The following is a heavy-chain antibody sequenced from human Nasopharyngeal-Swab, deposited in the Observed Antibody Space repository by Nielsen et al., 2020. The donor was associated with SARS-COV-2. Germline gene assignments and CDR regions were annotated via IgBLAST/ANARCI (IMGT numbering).Heavy chain of an antibody. V-gene: IGHV1-2*06. J-gene: IGHJ4*02. Sequence: ASVKVSCKASGYTFTGYYMHWVRQAPGQGLEWMGRINPNSGGTNYAQKFQGRVTMTRDTSISTAYMELSRLRSDDTAVYYCARGWYNWNLGDYWGQGTLATVSS. CDR1: GYTFTGYY. CDR3: ARGWYNWNLGDY. D-gene: IGHD1-20*01. CDR2: INPNSGGT.